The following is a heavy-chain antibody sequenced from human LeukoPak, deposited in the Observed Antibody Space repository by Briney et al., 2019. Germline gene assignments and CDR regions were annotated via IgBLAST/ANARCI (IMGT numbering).Heavy chain of an antibody. CDR3: AKIRSGYALFDY. V-gene: IGHV3-23*01. CDR1: GFTFSNYA. D-gene: IGHD5-12*01. CDR2: ITYSSGNT. Sequence: GGSLRLSCAASGFTFSNYAMSWVRQAPGKGLEWVSSITYSSGNTYYSDSVKGRFTISRDNSKNTLYLQMDSLRADDTAVYYCAKIRSGYALFDYWGQGTLVTVSS. J-gene: IGHJ4*02.